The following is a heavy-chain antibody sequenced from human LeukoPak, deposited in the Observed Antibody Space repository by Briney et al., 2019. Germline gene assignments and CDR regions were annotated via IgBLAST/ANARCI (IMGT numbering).Heavy chain of an antibody. CDR2: FDPEDGET. D-gene: IGHD3-3*01. V-gene: IGHV1-24*01. Sequence: AASVTVSCKVSGYTLTELSMHWVRQAPGKGLEWMGGFDPEDGETIYAQKFQGRVTMTRNTSISTAYMELSSLRSEDTAVYYCARGPARITIFGVVIKGPYYFDYWGQGTLVTVSS. CDR1: GYTLTELS. CDR3: ARGPARITIFGVVIKGPYYFDY. J-gene: IGHJ4*02.